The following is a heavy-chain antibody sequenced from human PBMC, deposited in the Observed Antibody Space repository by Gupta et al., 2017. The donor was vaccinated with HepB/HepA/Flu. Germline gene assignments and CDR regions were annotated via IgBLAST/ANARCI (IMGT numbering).Heavy chain of an antibody. CDR3: ATMKDYFDSSGYLTEYFQH. V-gene: IGHV4-4*02. CDR2: IYGSGNT. CDR1: GGSLSSSSL. D-gene: IGHD3-22*01. Sequence: QVQLQESGPGLVKPSGTLSLTCAVSGGSLSSSSLWRWVRQPPGKGLEWIGEIYGSGNTNYNPSLKSRVTISIDKSKNQFSLKLSSVTAADKAVYYCATMKDYFDSSGYLTEYFQHWGQGTLVIVSS. J-gene: IGHJ1*01.